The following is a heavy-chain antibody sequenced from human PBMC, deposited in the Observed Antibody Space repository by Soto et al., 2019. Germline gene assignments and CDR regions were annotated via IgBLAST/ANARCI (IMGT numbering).Heavy chain of an antibody. D-gene: IGHD1-1*01. J-gene: IGHJ4*02. CDR1: GFTFSTYG. CDR3: AKSVYNWNDGFFDY. V-gene: IGHV3-30*18. CDR2: ISYDGNNK. Sequence: QVQLVESGGGVVQPGRSLRLSCAASGFTFSTYGMHWVRQAPGKGLEWVAVISYDGNNKYYADSVKGRFTISRDNSKNTLYLQMSSLRAEDTAVYYCAKSVYNWNDGFFDYWCQGTLVTVSS.